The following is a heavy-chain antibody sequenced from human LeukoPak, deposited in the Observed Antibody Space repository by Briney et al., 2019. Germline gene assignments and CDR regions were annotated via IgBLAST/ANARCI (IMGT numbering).Heavy chain of an antibody. J-gene: IGHJ4*02. V-gene: IGHV4-59*01. D-gene: IGHD6-19*01. CDR2: IHYSGST. CDR3: ARDGVAGGFDY. Sequence: SETLSLTCSVSGDSISSYYWNWIRQAPGKGLEWIGYIHYSGSTNHNSSLKSRVTISVDTSKNQYSLKLSSVTAADTAVYYCARDGVAGGFDYWGQGTLVTVSS. CDR1: GDSISSYY.